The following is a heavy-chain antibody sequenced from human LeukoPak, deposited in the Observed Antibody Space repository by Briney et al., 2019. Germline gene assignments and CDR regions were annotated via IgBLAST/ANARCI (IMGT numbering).Heavy chain of an antibody. CDR2: FDPEDGET. Sequence: ASVKVSCKVSGDTLTDFSMHWMRQAPGKGLEWMGGFDPEDGETIYAQKFQGRVTMTEDTSTDTAYMELSSLRSEGTAVYYCATAGIVGLTSWFDPWGQGTLVTVSS. CDR3: ATAGIVGLTSWFDP. J-gene: IGHJ5*02. D-gene: IGHD2-21*01. CDR1: GDTLTDFS. V-gene: IGHV1-24*01.